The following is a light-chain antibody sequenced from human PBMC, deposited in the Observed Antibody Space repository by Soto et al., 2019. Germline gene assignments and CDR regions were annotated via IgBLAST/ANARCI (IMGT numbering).Light chain of an antibody. Sequence: SALTQPASVPGPPGQSITISCTGTSSDVGAYNYVSWYQHHPGKAPRLVIYDVTNRPSGISDRFSGSKSGNTASLTISGLLAEDEADYYCTSYTSTSTYVFGTGTKVTV. J-gene: IGLJ1*01. CDR2: DVT. V-gene: IGLV2-14*01. CDR1: SSDVGAYNY. CDR3: TSYTSTSTYV.